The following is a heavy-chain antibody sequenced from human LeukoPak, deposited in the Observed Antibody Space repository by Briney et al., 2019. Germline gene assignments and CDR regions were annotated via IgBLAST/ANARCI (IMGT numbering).Heavy chain of an antibody. CDR3: ARDYGRQWDFDY. D-gene: IGHD3-10*01. J-gene: IGHJ4*02. CDR2: INPNSGGT. V-gene: IGHV1-2*02. CDR1: GYTFTGYY. Sequence: ASVKVSCKASGYTFTGYYMHWVRQAPGQGLEGMGWINPNSGGTNYAQKFQGRVTMTRDTSISTAYMELSRLRSDDTAVYYCARDYGRQWDFDYWGQGTLVTVSS.